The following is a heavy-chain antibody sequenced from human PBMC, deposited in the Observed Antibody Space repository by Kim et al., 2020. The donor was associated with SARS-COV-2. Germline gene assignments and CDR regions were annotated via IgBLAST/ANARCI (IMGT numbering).Heavy chain of an antibody. Sequence: GGSLRLSCAASGFTFDDYAMHWVRQAPGKGLEWVSGISWNSGSIGYADSVKGPFTISRDNAKNSLYLQMNSLRAEDTALYYCAKDTRGYYGSGSYDAFDIWGQGTMVTVSS. D-gene: IGHD3-10*01. V-gene: IGHV3-9*01. CDR1: GFTFDDYA. J-gene: IGHJ3*02. CDR2: ISWNSGSI. CDR3: AKDTRGYYGSGSYDAFDI.